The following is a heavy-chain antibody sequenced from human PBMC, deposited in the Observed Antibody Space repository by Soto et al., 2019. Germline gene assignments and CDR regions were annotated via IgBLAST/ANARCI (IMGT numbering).Heavy chain of an antibody. Sequence: QVQLQQWGAGLLKPSETLSLTCVVYGGSFSGYYWSWIRQPPGKGLEWIGEINHSGSTNYNPSLKSGVTISEDTSKNQFSLKLSSVTAADTAVYYCARGPYCISTSCYDNWFDPWVQGTLVTVSS. V-gene: IGHV4-34*01. D-gene: IGHD2-2*01. CDR1: GGSFSGYY. CDR3: ARGPYCISTSCYDNWFDP. CDR2: INHSGST. J-gene: IGHJ5*02.